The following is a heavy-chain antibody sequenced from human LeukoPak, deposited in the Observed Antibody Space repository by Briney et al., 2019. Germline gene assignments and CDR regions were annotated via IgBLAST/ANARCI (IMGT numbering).Heavy chain of an antibody. CDR1: GGAVSGYY. Sequence: PSETLSLTCIVSGGAVSGYYWSWIRRPPGKGLEWIGYIYYSGGTDYNPSLKSRLTMSIDTSKNQFSLRLSSVTAADTAVYYCARVGDSSGYSVFDSWGQGTLVTVSS. D-gene: IGHD3-22*01. CDR3: ARVGDSSGYSVFDS. J-gene: IGHJ4*02. V-gene: IGHV4-59*02. CDR2: IYYSGGT.